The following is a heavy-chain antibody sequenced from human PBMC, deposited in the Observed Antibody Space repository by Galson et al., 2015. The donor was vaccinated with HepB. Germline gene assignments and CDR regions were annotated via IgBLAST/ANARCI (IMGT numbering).Heavy chain of an antibody. V-gene: IGHV1-69*10. CDR3: ARGLTNRGYCSSTSCYRRGYYYYYYYMDV. CDR2: IIPILGIA. CDR1: GGTFSSYA. D-gene: IGHD2-2*01. J-gene: IGHJ6*03. Sequence: SVKVSCKASGGTFSSYAISWVRQAPGQGLEWMGGIIPILGIANYAQKFQGRVTITADKSTSTAYMELSSLRSEDTAVYYCARGLTNRGYCSSTSCYRRGYYYYYYYMDVWGKGTTVTVSS.